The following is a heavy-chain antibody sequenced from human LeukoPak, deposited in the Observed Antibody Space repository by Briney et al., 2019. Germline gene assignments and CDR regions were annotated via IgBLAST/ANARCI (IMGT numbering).Heavy chain of an antibody. V-gene: IGHV1-8*01. CDR2: INPRTGDR. D-gene: IGHD2-2*01. CDR3: TRHTSPTFDY. J-gene: IGHJ4*02. CDR1: GYTFTIHD. Sequence: WASVKVSCKASGYTFTIHDINWVGQASGQGGEGMGWINPRTGDRGYAQKFQGRVTITRSTSMHTAYMELSSLRSEDTAVYYCTRHTSPTFDYWGQGTLVTVSS.